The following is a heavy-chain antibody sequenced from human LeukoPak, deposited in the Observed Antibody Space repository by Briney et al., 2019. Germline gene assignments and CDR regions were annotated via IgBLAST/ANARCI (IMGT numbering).Heavy chain of an antibody. J-gene: IGHJ4*02. CDR3: ARYNSMFRGVTTSDY. CDR1: GYTFTNYG. V-gene: IGHV1-18*01. Sequence: ASVKVSCKASGYTFTNYGFNWVRQAPGQGLEWMGNSAYNGNTNYAQKFQDRVTMTTDTSTSTAYMELRSLRSDDTVVYYCARYNSMFRGVTTSDYWGQGTLVTVSS. D-gene: IGHD3-10*01. CDR2: SAYNGNT.